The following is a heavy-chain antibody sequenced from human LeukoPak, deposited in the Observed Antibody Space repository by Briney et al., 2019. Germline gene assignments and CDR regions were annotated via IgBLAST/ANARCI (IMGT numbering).Heavy chain of an antibody. CDR3: ARGQKRHCSSTSCSGYYFDY. D-gene: IGHD2-2*01. Sequence: GASVKVSCKASGYTFTGYYMHWVRQAPGQGLEWMGWINPNSGGTNYAQKFQGRVTMTRDTSISTAYMELSRLRSDDTAVYYCARGQKRHCSSTSCSGYYFDYWGQGTLVTVSS. J-gene: IGHJ4*02. CDR2: INPNSGGT. V-gene: IGHV1-2*02. CDR1: GYTFTGYY.